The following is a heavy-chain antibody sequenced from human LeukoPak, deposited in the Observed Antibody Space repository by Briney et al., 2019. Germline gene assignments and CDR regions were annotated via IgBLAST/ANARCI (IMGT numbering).Heavy chain of an antibody. CDR3: ARPFSSGWYPYSIGGLWFDY. Sequence: SETLSLTCTVSGGSISSYYWSWIQQPPGKGLEWIGYIYYTGSTKYNPSLKSRVTISVDTSKNQFSLKLSSVTAADTAVYYCARPFSSGWYPYSIGGLWFDYWGQGTLVTVSS. CDR2: IYYTGST. D-gene: IGHD6-19*01. J-gene: IGHJ4*02. CDR1: GGSISSYY. V-gene: IGHV4-59*01.